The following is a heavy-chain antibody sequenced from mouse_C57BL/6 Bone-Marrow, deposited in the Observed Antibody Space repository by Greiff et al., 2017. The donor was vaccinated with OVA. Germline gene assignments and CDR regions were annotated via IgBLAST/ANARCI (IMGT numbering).Heavy chain of an antibody. CDR2: IRSKSNNYET. J-gene: IGHJ1*03. CDR1: GFSFNTYA. Sequence: EVQGVESGGGLVQPKGSLKLSCAASGFSFNTYAMNWVRQAPGTGLEWVASIRSKSNNYETYYADSVKARFNISRDDSESMLYLQMNNLKTEDTAMYYCVRQRGVALYFDVWGTGTTVTVSS. D-gene: IGHD1-1*02. CDR3: VRQRGVALYFDV. V-gene: IGHV10-1*01.